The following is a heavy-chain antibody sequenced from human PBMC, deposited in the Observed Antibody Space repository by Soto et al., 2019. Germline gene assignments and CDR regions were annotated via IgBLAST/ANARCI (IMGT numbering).Heavy chain of an antibody. CDR1: WFSLITSGMC. CDR2: IDWDDDK. V-gene: IGHV2-70*01. Sequence: SGPTLVNPTQTLTLTCSFSWFSLITSGMCVSWIRQPPGKALEWLALIDWDDDKYYSTSLKTRLTISKDTSKNQVVLTMTNMDPVDTATYYCARTLRGYSYGYGGYYYYGMDVWGQGTAVTVSS. J-gene: IGHJ6*02. CDR3: ARTLRGYSYGYGGYYYYGMDV. D-gene: IGHD5-18*01.